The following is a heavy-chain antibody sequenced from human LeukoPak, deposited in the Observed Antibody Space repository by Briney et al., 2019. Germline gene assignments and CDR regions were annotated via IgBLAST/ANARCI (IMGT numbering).Heavy chain of an antibody. J-gene: IGHJ4*02. V-gene: IGHV3-74*01. Sequence: GRSLRLSCAASGFTFSGYGMHWVRQAPGKGLVWVSRINSDGSSTSYADSVKGRFTISRDNAKNTLYLQTNSLRAEDTAVYYCAREDGYNSYFDYWGQGTLVTVSS. CDR3: AREDGYNSYFDY. CDR2: INSDGSST. D-gene: IGHD5-24*01. CDR1: GFTFSGYG.